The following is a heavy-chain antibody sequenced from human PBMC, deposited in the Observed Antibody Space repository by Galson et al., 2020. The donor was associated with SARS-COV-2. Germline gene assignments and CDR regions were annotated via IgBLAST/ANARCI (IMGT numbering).Heavy chain of an antibody. CDR3: AKSLVPAARKTYYYGLDV. J-gene: IGHJ6*02. D-gene: IGHD2-2*01. Sequence: GGSLRLSCAASGYTFSNYAMIWVRQAPGKGLEWVSAISGSGGNTYYAESVKGRFTISRDNSKNTLHLQMNSLRAEDTGIYYCAKSLVPAARKTYYYGLDVWGQGTTVAVSS. CDR2: ISGSGGNT. CDR1: GYTFSNYA. V-gene: IGHV3-23*01.